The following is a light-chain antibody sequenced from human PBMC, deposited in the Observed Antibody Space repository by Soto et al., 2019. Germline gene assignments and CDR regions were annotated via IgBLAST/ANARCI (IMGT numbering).Light chain of an antibody. CDR2: DVI. Sequence: QSALTQPASVSGSPGQSITISCTGSSSDIGGYKYVSWYQHHPVKAPQLIIFDVINRPSGVSNRFSGSKSGNTASLTIFGIQAEDEADYYCFSYTSSTMYVFGTGTKLTVL. J-gene: IGLJ1*01. CDR1: SSDIGGYKY. V-gene: IGLV2-14*03. CDR3: FSYTSSTMYV.